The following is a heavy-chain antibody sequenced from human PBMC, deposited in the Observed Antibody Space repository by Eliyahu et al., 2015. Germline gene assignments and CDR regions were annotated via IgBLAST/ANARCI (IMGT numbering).Heavy chain of an antibody. CDR3: ARDEGFLETSFDY. CDR2: INSDGSST. CDR1: GFXFSSYW. V-gene: IGHV3-74*01. J-gene: IGHJ4*02. Sequence: EVQLVESGGGLVQPGGSLRLSCAASGFXFSSYWXHWVRQAPGKGLVWVSRINSDGSSTSYADSVKGRFTISRDNAKNTLYLQMNSLRAEDTAVYYCARDEGFLETSFDYWGQGTLVTVSS. D-gene: IGHD3-3*01.